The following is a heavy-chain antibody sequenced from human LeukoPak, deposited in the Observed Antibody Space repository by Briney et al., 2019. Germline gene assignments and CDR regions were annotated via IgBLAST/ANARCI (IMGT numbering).Heavy chain of an antibody. CDR3: ARLDDYGGNSGFDY. J-gene: IGHJ4*02. CDR1: GFTVSNNY. Sequence: SGGSLRLSCAASGFTVSNNYMNWVRQAPGKGLEWVSIIYSGGSTYYADSVKGRFTISGDYAKNSVYLQMNSLTAEDTAVYYCARLDDYGGNSGFDYWGQGTLVTVSS. CDR2: IYSGGST. V-gene: IGHV3-66*01. D-gene: IGHD4-23*01.